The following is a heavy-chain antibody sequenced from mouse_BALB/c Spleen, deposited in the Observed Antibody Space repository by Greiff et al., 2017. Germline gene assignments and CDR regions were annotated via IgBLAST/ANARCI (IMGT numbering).Heavy chain of an antibody. CDR3: ARERAALDFDY. V-gene: IGHV5-15*02. CDR1: GFTFSDYG. Sequence: EVMLVESGGGLVQPGGSRKLSCAASGFTFSDYGMEWVRQAPGKGPEWVAFISNLAYSIYYADTVTGRFTISRENAKNTLYLEMSSLRSEDTAMYYCARERAALDFDYWGQGTTLTVSS. D-gene: IGHD1-2*01. J-gene: IGHJ2*01. CDR2: ISNLAYSI.